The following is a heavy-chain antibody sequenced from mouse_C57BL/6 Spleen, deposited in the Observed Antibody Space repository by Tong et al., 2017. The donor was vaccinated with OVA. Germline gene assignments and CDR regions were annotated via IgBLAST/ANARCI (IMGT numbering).Heavy chain of an antibody. J-gene: IGHJ2*01. Sequence: EVQLQESGGGLVKPGGSLKLSCAASGFTFSSYAMSWVRQTPEKRLEWVATISSGGSYTYYPDSVKGRFTISRDNAKKTLDLQMSRLRSEDTAMYYCARQLGRRYYFDYWGQGTTLTVSS. V-gene: IGHV5-9-3*01. CDR3: ARQLGRRYYFDY. CDR2: ISSGGSYT. D-gene: IGHD4-1*01. CDR1: GFTFSSYA.